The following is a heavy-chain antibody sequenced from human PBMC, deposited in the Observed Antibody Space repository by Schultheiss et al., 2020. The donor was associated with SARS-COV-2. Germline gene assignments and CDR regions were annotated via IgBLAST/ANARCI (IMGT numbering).Heavy chain of an antibody. V-gene: IGHV3-7*01. D-gene: IGHD1-26*01. Sequence: GGSLRLSCAASGFTFSSYWMSWVRQAPGKGLVWVANIKEDGSDKYYVDSVKGRFTISRDNAKNSLYLQMNSLRAEDTAVFYCVRGGGNFDLWGQGTLVTVAS. CDR2: IKEDGSDK. CDR3: VRGGGNFDL. J-gene: IGHJ4*02. CDR1: GFTFSSYW.